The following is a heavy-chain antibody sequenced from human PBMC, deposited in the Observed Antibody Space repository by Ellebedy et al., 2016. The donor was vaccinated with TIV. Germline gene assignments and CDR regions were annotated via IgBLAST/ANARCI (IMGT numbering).Heavy chain of an antibody. CDR1: AFTVGNDY. V-gene: IGHV3-66*04. Sequence: GGSLRLSYAASAFTVGNDYMAWVRQAPGKGLEWVSLIYSGGATHYADSVKGRFTISRDSSKNTLYLQMNSLRAEDTAVYYCMRRWSWGQGTLVTVSS. CDR2: IYSGGAT. J-gene: IGHJ4*02. D-gene: IGHD2-15*01. CDR3: MRRWS.